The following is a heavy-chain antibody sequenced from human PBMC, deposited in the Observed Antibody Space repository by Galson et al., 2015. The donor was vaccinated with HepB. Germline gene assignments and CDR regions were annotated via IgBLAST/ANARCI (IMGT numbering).Heavy chain of an antibody. D-gene: IGHD2-2*01. V-gene: IGHV3-33*01. J-gene: IGHJ6*02. CDR2: IWYDGSNK. CDR1: GFTFSSYG. CDR3: ARDDCPYIVVVPAAPRAYYYGMDV. Sequence: SLRLSCAASGFTFSSYGMHWVRQAPGKGLEWVAVIWYDGSNKYYADSVKGRFTISRDNSKNTLYLQMNSLRAEDTAVYYCARDDCPYIVVVPAAPRAYYYGMDVWGQGTTVTVSS.